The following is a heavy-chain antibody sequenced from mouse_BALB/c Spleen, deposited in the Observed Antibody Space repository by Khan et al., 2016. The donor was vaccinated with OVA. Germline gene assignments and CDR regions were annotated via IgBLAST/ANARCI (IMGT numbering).Heavy chain of an antibody. CDR2: IWGGGST. D-gene: IGHD3-3*01. CDR1: GFSLSRYS. V-gene: IGHV2-6-4*01. J-gene: IGHJ1*01. Sequence: VQLQESGPGLVAPSQSLSITCTVSGFSLSRYSVHWVRQPPGKGLEWLGIIWGGGSTDYNSALKSRLSISKDNSKSQVFLKMNSLQTEDTAMYYCARNRDGGSYWYFDVWGAGTTVTVSS. CDR3: ARNRDGGSYWYFDV.